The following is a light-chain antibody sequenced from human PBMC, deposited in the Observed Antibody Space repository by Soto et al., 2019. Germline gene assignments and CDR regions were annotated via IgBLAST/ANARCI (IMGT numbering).Light chain of an antibody. CDR1: QSVSSY. V-gene: IGKV1-39*01. CDR2: AAS. Sequence: DIQMTQSPSSLSASVGDRISITCRASQSVSSYLNWYQQKPGKAPRLLIYAASHLQTGGPSRFRGTGSPTYHTLTISSLQPEDVATYYCQQSYRAVLFGQGTRLEIK. J-gene: IGKJ5*01. CDR3: QQSYRAVL.